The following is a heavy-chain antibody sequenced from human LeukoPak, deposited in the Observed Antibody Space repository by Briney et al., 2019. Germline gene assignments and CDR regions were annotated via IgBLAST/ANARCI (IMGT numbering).Heavy chain of an antibody. CDR2: ISYDGSNK. CDR1: GFTFSSYA. D-gene: IGHD6-13*01. CDR3: ARGQVYSSSWYPLDYYFDY. Sequence: GGSLRLSCAASGFTFSSYAMHWVRQAPGKGLEWVAVISYDGSNKYYADSVKGRFTISRDNSKNTLYLQMNRLRAEDTAVYYCARGQVYSSSWYPLDYYFDYWGQGTLVTVSS. V-gene: IGHV3-30-3*01. J-gene: IGHJ4*02.